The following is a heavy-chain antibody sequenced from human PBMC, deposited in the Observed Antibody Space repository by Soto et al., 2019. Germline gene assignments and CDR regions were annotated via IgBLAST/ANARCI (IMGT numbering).Heavy chain of an antibody. CDR1: GGTFSSYA. J-gene: IGHJ2*01. CDR3: ARENPLGSGSYRGWYFDL. CDR2: IIPIFGTA. D-gene: IGHD1-26*01. Sequence: QVQLVQSGAEVKKPGSSVKVSCKASGGTFSSYAISWVRQAPGQGLEWMGGIIPIFGTANYAQKFQGRVTITADKSTNTAYMELSSLRSEDTAVYYCARENPLGSGSYRGWYFDLWGRGTLVTVSS. V-gene: IGHV1-69*06.